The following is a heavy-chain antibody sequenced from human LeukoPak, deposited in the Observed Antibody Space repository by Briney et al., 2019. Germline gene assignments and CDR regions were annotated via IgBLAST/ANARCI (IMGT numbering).Heavy chain of an antibody. CDR2: IRSKANSYAT. V-gene: IGHV3-73*01. J-gene: IGHJ5*02. D-gene: IGHD6-19*01. CDR1: GFTFSGSA. CDR3: TRAVAGPGLFGP. Sequence: SGGSLRLSCAASGFTFSGSAMHWVCQASGKGLEWVGRIRSKANSYATAYAASVKGRFTISRDDSKNTAYLQMNSLKTEDTAVYYCTRAVAGPGLFGPWGQGTLVTVSS.